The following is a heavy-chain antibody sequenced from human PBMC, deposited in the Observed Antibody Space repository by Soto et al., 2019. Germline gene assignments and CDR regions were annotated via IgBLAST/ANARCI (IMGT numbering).Heavy chain of an antibody. Sequence: GGSLRLSCAASGFTFSSYWMSWVRQAPGKGLEWVANIKQDGSEKYYVDSVKGRFTISRDNAKNSLYLQMNSLRAEDTAVYYCARVSGYDLISRLSYYFDYWGQGTLVTVSS. D-gene: IGHD5-12*01. V-gene: IGHV3-7*01. CDR1: GFTFSSYW. CDR2: IKQDGSEK. J-gene: IGHJ4*02. CDR3: ARVSGYDLISRLSYYFDY.